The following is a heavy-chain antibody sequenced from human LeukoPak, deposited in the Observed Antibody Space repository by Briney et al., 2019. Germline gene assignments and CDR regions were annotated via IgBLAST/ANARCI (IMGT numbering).Heavy chain of an antibody. Sequence: ASVKVSCKASGYTFTGYYMHWVRQAPGQGLKWMGWINPNSGGTNYAQKFQGRVTMTRDTSISTAYMELSRLRSDDTAVYYCARDSGSGSPTDYWGQGTLVTVSS. J-gene: IGHJ4*02. CDR3: ARDSGSGSPTDY. CDR1: GYTFTGYY. CDR2: INPNSGGT. V-gene: IGHV1-2*02. D-gene: IGHD1-26*01.